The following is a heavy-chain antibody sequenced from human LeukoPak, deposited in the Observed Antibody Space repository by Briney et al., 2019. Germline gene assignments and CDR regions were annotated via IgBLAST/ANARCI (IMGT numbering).Heavy chain of an antibody. V-gene: IGHV4-4*09. CDR2: IYTSGYT. J-gene: IGHJ4*02. CDR1: GGSISDYY. D-gene: IGHD2-15*01. CDR3: TRHGSDCNRGRCYSRPLDC. Sequence: SETLSLTCTVSGGSISDYYWSWIRQPPGKGLEWIGYIYTSGYTDYNPSLKSRVTISVDKSRNQFSLKMNSMTAADTAVYYFTRHGSDCNRGRCYSRPLDCWGQGTLVTVSS.